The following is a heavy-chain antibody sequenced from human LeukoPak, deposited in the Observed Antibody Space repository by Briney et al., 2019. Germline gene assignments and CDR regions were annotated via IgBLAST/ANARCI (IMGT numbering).Heavy chain of an antibody. J-gene: IGHJ5*02. CDR2: LSGSGGST. CDR3: ARPLMYYYGSETYFWFDP. V-gene: IGHV3-23*01. Sequence: GGSLRLSCVASGFTFSNYAMNWVRQAPGKGLEWVSSLSGSGGSTYYADSVKGRFTISRDNAKNSLYLQMNSLRAEDTAMYYCARPLMYYYGSETYFWFDPWGQGTLVTVSS. D-gene: IGHD3-10*01. CDR1: GFTFSNYA.